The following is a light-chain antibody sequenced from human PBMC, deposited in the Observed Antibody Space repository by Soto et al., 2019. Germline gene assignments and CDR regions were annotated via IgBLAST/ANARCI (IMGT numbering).Light chain of an antibody. V-gene: IGLV2-14*01. CDR3: TSYTSSSTVV. CDR2: DVT. J-gene: IGLJ1*01. Sequence: QSALTQPASVSGSPGQSITISCAGTSSDVGAYNSVTWYQQHPGKAPRLMIYDVTNRPSGVSDRFSGSKSGNTASLTISGLQAEDEADYYCTSYTSSSTVVFGSGTKVTVL. CDR1: SSDVGAYNS.